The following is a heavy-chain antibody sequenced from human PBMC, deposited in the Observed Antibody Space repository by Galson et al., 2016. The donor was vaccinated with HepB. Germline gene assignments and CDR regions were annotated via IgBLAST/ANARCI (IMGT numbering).Heavy chain of an antibody. D-gene: IGHD6-25*01. CDR2: IYPSDSDA. V-gene: IGHV5-51*01. J-gene: IGHJ3*01. CDR1: GYSFTTYW. CDR3: SRHWGPYRSEAFDL. Sequence: QSGAEVKKPGESLKISCKGSGYSFTTYWIGWVRQMPGKGLEWMGIIYPSDSDARYSPSFQGQVTISVDKSISTAYLQWSSLKASDTAMYYSSRHWGPYRSEAFDLWGQGTMVTVSS.